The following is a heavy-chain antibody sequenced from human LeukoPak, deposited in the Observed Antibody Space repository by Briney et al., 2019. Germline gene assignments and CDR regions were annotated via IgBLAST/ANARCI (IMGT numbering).Heavy chain of an antibody. D-gene: IGHD5-24*01. CDR1: GFTFSSYA. Sequence: PGGSLRLSCAASGFTFSSYAMHWVRQAPGKGLEWVAVISYDGSNKYYADSVKGRFTISRDNSKNTLYLQMNSLRAEDTAVYYCAKESEDGYNWARFDYWGQGTLVTVSS. J-gene: IGHJ4*02. CDR3: AKESEDGYNWARFDY. V-gene: IGHV3-30-3*01. CDR2: ISYDGSNK.